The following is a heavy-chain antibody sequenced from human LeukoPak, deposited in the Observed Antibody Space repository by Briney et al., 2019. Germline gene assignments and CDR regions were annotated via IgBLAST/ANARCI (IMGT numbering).Heavy chain of an antibody. CDR2: IDPSDSYT. CDR1: GYSFTSYW. V-gene: IGHV5-10-1*01. Sequence: GESLKISCKGSGYSFTSYWISWVRQMPGKGLEWMGRIDPSDSYTNYSPSFQGHVTISADKSISTAYLQWSSLKASDTAMYYCARRGTLQGDSSSWHLGDYWGQGTLVTVSS. CDR3: ARRGTLQGDSSSWHLGDY. J-gene: IGHJ4*02. D-gene: IGHD6-13*01.